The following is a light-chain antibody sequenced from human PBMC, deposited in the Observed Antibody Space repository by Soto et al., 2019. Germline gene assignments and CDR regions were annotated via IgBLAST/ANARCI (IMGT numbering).Light chain of an antibody. CDR2: EVN. V-gene: IGLV2-8*01. CDR3: SSYAGSNNWGV. J-gene: IGLJ2*01. Sequence: QCALTQPPSASGSPGQSVAISCTGTSSDVGGYNFVSWYQQHPGKAPKLIIYEVNKRPSGVPDRFSGSKSGNTASLTVSGLQAEDEGDYYCSSYAGSNNWGVFGGGTQLTVL. CDR1: SSDVGGYNF.